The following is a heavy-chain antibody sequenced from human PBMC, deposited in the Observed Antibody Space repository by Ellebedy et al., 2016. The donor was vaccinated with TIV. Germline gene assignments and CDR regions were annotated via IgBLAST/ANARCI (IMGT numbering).Heavy chain of an antibody. J-gene: IGHJ4*02. CDR1: GFTFSSYA. CDR3: AKDLKYSSGWFSLDY. V-gene: IGHV3-23*01. Sequence: GESLKISCVASGFTFSSYAMSWVRQAPGKGLEWVASLSASGGSTYYADSVKCRFTISRDNSKNTLYLQMNSLRAEDTAVYYCAKDLKYSSGWFSLDYWGQGTLVTVSS. CDR2: LSASGGST. D-gene: IGHD6-19*01.